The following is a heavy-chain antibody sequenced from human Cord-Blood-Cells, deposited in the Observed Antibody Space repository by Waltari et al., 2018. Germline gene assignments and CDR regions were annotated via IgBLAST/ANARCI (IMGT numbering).Heavy chain of an antibody. CDR1: GGSFSGYY. CDR2: INHSGST. J-gene: IGHJ4*02. Sequence: QVQLQQWGAGLLKPSETLSLTCAVYGGSFSGYYWSWIRQPPGKGLEWIGEINHSGSTNSTPSLKSRVTISVDTSKNQFSLKLSSVTAADTAVYYCATLGGSGWYFDYWGQGTLVTVSS. D-gene: IGHD6-19*01. CDR3: ATLGGSGWYFDY. V-gene: IGHV4-34*01.